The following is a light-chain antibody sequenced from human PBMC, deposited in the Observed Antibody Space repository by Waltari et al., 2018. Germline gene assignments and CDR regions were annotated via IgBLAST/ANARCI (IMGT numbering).Light chain of an antibody. CDR1: KIGSKH. CDR3: QVWDSGSDHYV. V-gene: IGLV3-21*02. J-gene: IGLJ1*01. CDR2: DDG. Sequence: SYELTQPPSVSVAPGQTARITSDGDKIGSKHVHWYQHKPGQAPVLVVYDDGDRPSGIPERFSGSNSGNTAALTSSRVDAGDEAEYYCQVWDSGSDHYVFGTVTKVTVL.